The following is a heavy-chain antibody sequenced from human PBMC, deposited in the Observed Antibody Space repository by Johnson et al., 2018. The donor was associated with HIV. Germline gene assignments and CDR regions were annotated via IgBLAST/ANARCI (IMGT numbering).Heavy chain of an antibody. CDR1: GFTFSSYA. D-gene: IGHD6-13*01. CDR2: ISYDGSNK. V-gene: IGHV3-30-3*01. J-gene: IGHJ3*02. Sequence: QVQLVESGGGVVQPGRSPRLSCAASGFTFSSYAMHWVRQAPGKGLEWVAVISYDGSNKYYADSVKGRFTISRDNSKNTLYLQMNSLRAEDTAVYYCALISAAAGSDDAFDIWGQGTMVTVSS. CDR3: ALISAAAGSDDAFDI.